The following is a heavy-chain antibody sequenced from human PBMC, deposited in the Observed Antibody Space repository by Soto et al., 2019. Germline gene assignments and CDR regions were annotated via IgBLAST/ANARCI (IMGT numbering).Heavy chain of an antibody. D-gene: IGHD3-10*01. V-gene: IGHV4-4*07. J-gene: IGHJ5*02. CDR3: ATKGDYGGWFDP. CDR2: ISNGGTT. Sequence: QVQLQESGPGLVKPSETLSLTCSISGASIRDKYWSWLRQSAEKGLEFMGRISNGGTTIYNPSLKGRVTMSLDTSKSHYYLKLTSVTAADTAVYYCATKGDYGGWFDPWGQGTLVTVSS. CDR1: GASIRDKY.